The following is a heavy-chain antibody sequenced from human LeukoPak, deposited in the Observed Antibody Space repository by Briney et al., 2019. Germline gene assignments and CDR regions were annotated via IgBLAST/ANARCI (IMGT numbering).Heavy chain of an antibody. CDR3: AKDLVSYGSGSYCYFDY. D-gene: IGHD3-10*01. Sequence: GGSLRLSCAASGFTFSSYAMSWVRQAPGKGLEWASAISGSGGSTYYADSVKGRFTISRDNSKNTLYLQMNSLRAEDTAVYYCAKDLVSYGSGSYCYFDYWGQGTLVTVSS. CDR1: GFTFSSYA. CDR2: ISGSGGST. J-gene: IGHJ4*02. V-gene: IGHV3-23*01.